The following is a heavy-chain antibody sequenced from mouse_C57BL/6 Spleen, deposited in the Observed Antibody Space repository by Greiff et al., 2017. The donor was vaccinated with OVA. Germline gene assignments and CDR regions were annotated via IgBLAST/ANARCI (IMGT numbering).Heavy chain of an antibody. D-gene: IGHD2-5*01. J-gene: IGHJ3*01. V-gene: IGHV1-61*01. CDR2: IYPSDSET. CDR1: GYTFTSYW. Sequence: QVQLQQPGAELVRPGSSVKLSCKASGYTFTSYWMDWVKQRPGQGLEWIGNIYPSDSETHYNQKFKDKATLTVDKSSSTAYMQLSSLTSEDSAVYYCARGHYSKGFAYWGQGTLVTVSA. CDR3: ARGHYSKGFAY.